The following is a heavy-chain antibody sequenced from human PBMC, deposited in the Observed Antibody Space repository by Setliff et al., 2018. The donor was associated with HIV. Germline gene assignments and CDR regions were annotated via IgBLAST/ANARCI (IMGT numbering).Heavy chain of an antibody. J-gene: IGHJ6*02. Sequence: ASVKVSCKASGCPFTSYYMHWVRQAPGQGLEWMGIINPSGGSTSYAQKFQGRVTMTRDTSTSTVYMELSSLRSEDTAVYYCARGLGYCSSTSCSVGYYGMDVWGQGTTVTVSS. CDR3: ARGLGYCSSTSCSVGYYGMDV. V-gene: IGHV1-46*01. CDR1: GCPFTSYY. CDR2: INPSGGST. D-gene: IGHD2-2*01.